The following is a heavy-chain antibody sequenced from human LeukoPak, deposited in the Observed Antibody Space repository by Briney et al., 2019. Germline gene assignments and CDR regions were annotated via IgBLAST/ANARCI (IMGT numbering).Heavy chain of an antibody. CDR3: ARDLYYSDSSGLTHYFDY. Sequence: PGGSLRLSCAASGFTFSSYSMNWVRQAPGKGLEWVSYISSSNSHIYYADSVKGRFTISRDNAKNSLYLQMNSLRAEDTAVYYCARDLYYSDSSGLTHYFDYWGQGTLVTVSS. J-gene: IGHJ4*02. V-gene: IGHV3-21*01. D-gene: IGHD3-22*01. CDR2: ISSSNSHI. CDR1: GFTFSSYS.